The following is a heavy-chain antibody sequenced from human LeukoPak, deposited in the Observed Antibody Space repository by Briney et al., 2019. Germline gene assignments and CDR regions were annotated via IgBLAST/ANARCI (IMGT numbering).Heavy chain of an antibody. Sequence: PGGSLRLSCAASGFTFSSYGMHWVRQAPGKGLEWVAVISYDGSNKYYADSVKGRFTISRDNSKNTLYLQMNSLRAEDTAVYYCARGTYYDILTGYRRSILGLDYWGQGTLVTVSS. CDR1: GFTFSSYG. D-gene: IGHD3-9*01. J-gene: IGHJ4*02. V-gene: IGHV3-30*03. CDR2: ISYDGSNK. CDR3: ARGTYYDILTGYRRSILGLDY.